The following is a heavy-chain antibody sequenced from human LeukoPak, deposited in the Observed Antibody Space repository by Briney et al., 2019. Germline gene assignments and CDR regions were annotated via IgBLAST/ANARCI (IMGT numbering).Heavy chain of an antibody. CDR1: GGSISSSSYY. J-gene: IGHJ3*02. D-gene: IGHD3-22*01. CDR3: ARICMIVEFLGAFDI. V-gene: IGHV4-39*01. CDR2: IYYSGST. Sequence: SETLSLTCTVSGGSISSSSYYWGWIRQPPGKGLEWIGSIYYSGSTYYNPSLKSRVTISVDTSKNQFSLKLSSVTAADTAVYYCARICMIVEFLGAFDIWGQGTMVTVS.